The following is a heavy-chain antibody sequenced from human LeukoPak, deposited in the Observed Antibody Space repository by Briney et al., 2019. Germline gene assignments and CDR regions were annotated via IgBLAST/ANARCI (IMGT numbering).Heavy chain of an antibody. V-gene: IGHV1-69*04. CDR3: ARDFTIFGVVLGAFDV. Sequence: SVKVSCKASGGTFSSYAISWVRQAPGQGLEWMGRIIPILGIANYAQKFQGRVTITADKSTSTAYMELSSLRSEDTAVYYCARDFTIFGVVLGAFDVWGQGTMVTVSS. CDR1: GGTFSSYA. CDR2: IIPILGIA. D-gene: IGHD3-3*01. J-gene: IGHJ3*01.